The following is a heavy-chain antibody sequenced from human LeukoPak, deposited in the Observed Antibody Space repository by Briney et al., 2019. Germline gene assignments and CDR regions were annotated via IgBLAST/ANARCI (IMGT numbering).Heavy chain of an antibody. V-gene: IGHV4-59*01. D-gene: IGHD5-12*01. Sequence: SETLSLTCTVSGGSISSYYWSWIRQPPGKGLEWIEYIYYSGSTNYNPSLKSRVTISVDTSKNQFSLKLSSVTAADTAVYYCARAGYSGYDYFDYWGQGTLVTVSS. CDR1: GGSISSYY. J-gene: IGHJ4*02. CDR2: IYYSGST. CDR3: ARAGYSGYDYFDY.